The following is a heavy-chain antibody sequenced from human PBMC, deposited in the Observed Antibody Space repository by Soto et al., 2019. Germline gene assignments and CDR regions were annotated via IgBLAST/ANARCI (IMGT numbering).Heavy chain of an antibody. V-gene: IGHV1-18*01. CDR3: ARIWAGDRMIDAFDI. J-gene: IGHJ3*02. CDR1: GYTFTSYG. CDR2: ISAYNGNT. Sequence: GASVKVSCKASGYTFTSYGISWVRQAPGQGLEWMGWISAYNGNTNYAQKLQGRVTMTTDASTSTAYMELRSLRSDDTAVYYCARIWAGDRMIDAFDIWGQGTMVTVSS. D-gene: IGHD3-16*01.